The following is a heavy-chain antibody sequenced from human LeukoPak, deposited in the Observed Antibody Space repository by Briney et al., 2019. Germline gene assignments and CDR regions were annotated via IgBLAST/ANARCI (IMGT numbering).Heavy chain of an antibody. CDR1: GYTFTSYY. J-gene: IGHJ3*02. D-gene: IGHD6-13*01. CDR2: INPRGGST. CDR3: ARDRQQQLVHHAAFDI. V-gene: IGHV1-46*01. Sequence: GASVKVSCKASGYTFTSYYMHWVRQAPGQGLEWMGIINPRGGSTSYAQKCQGRVTMTGDTSTSTVYMELSSLGSEDTAVYYCARDRQQQLVHHAAFDIWGQGTMVTVSS.